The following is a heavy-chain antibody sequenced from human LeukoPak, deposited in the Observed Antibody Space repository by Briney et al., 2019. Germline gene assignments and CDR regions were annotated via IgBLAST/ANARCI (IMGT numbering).Heavy chain of an antibody. CDR2: ISYDGSYK. V-gene: IGHV3-30*03. CDR3: ARAMAYYYYGMDV. D-gene: IGHD3-10*01. J-gene: IGHJ6*02. CDR1: GFSFSSAG. Sequence: PGRSLRLSCAASGFSFSSAGMHWVRQAPGKGLEWVAVISYDGSYKYNEDSVEGRFTISRDNFKNTLYLQMNSLRAEDTAVYYCARAMAYYYYGMDVWGQGTTVTVSS.